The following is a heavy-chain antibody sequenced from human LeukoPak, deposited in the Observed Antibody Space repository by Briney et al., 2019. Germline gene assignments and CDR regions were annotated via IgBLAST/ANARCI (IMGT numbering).Heavy chain of an antibody. Sequence: SVNVSCTASAGTFSSYAISWVRQAPGQGLEWMGRNIPILGIANYAQKFQGRVTITADKSTSTAYMELSSLRSEDTAVYYCARGFYYDSSGYLSWGQGTLVTVSS. CDR1: AGTFSSYA. J-gene: IGHJ4*02. CDR3: ARGFYYDSSGYLS. CDR2: NIPILGIA. D-gene: IGHD3-22*01. V-gene: IGHV1-69*04.